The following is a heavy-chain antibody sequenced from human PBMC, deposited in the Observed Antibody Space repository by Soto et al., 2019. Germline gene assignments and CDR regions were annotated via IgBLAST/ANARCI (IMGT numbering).Heavy chain of an antibody. J-gene: IGHJ5*02. CDR2: ISAYNGNT. CDR3: AREVGPTNYYDSSGYSWFDP. D-gene: IGHD3-22*01. Sequence: ASVKVSCKASGYTFTSYGISWVRQAPGQGLEWMGWISAYNGNTNYAQKLQGRVTMTTDTSTSTAYMELRSLRSDDTAVYYCAREVGPTNYYDSSGYSWFDPWGQGTLVTVSS. V-gene: IGHV1-18*01. CDR1: GYTFTSYG.